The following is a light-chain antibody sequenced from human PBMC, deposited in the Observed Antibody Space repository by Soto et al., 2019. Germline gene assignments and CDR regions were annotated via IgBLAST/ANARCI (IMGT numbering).Light chain of an antibody. CDR3: EQYGSSPRT. V-gene: IGKV3-20*01. CDR1: QSVSSIY. CDR2: GVS. Sequence: EIVSTQSPGTLSLSPGERATLSCRASQSVSSIYFAWYQQKPGQAPRLLIYGVSTRATGIPDRFSGSGSGTDFTLTISRLEPEDFAVYYCEQYGSSPRTFGQGTKVDIK. J-gene: IGKJ1*01.